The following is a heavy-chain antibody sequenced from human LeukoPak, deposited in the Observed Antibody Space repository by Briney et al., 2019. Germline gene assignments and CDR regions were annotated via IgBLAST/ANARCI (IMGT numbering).Heavy chain of an antibody. CDR2: IYYSGST. J-gene: IGHJ4*02. V-gene: IGHV4-34*01. CDR3: ARAVPMYYDFWSGYSHFDY. Sequence: GSLRLSCAASGFTFSGYWMSWVGQPQGKGRGGIGGIYYSGSTYYNPSLKSRVTISVDTSKNQFSLKLSSVTAADTAVYYCARAVPMYYDFWSGYSHFDYWGQGTLVTVSS. D-gene: IGHD3-3*01. CDR1: GFTFSGYW.